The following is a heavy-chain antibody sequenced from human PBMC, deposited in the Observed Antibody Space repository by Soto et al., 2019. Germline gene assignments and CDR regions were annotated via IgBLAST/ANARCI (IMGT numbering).Heavy chain of an antibody. Sequence: ASVKVSCKASGYTFTSYGISWVRQAPGQGLEWMGWISAYNGNTNYAQKLQGRVTMTTDTSTSTAYVELRSLRSDDTAVYYCAGFSPQYSDILPGYYTRPLPYGRRETLFPVS. CDR1: GYTFTSYG. CDR2: ISAYNGNT. CDR3: AGFSPQYSDILPGYYTRPLPY. J-gene: IGHJ4*02. D-gene: IGHD3-9*01. V-gene: IGHV1-18*01.